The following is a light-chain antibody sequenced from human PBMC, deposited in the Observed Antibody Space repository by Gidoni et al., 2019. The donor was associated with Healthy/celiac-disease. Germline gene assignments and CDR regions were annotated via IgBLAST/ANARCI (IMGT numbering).Light chain of an antibody. Sequence: EIVLTQSPATLSLSPGERATLSCRASQSVSSSYLAWYQQKPGQAPMLLIYGASSRATGIPDSFSGSGYGTDFTLTISRLEPEEFAVYYCQQYGSSPLLTFGGGTKVEIK. CDR2: GAS. V-gene: IGKV3-20*01. CDR3: QQYGSSPLLT. J-gene: IGKJ4*01. CDR1: QSVSSSY.